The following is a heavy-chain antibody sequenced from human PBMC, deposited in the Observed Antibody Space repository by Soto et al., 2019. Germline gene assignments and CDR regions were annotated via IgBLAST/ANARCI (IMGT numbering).Heavy chain of an antibody. CDR1: GYTFTSYD. CDR2: MNPNSSNT. Sequence: VASVKVSCKASGYTFTSYDINWVRQATGQGLEWMGWMNPNSSNTGYAQKFQGRVTMTRNTSISTAYMELSSLRSEDTAVYYCARDFGPTVTTTEGGYYYYMDVWGKGTTVTVSS. J-gene: IGHJ6*03. D-gene: IGHD4-4*01. CDR3: ARDFGPTVTTTEGGYYYYMDV. V-gene: IGHV1-8*01.